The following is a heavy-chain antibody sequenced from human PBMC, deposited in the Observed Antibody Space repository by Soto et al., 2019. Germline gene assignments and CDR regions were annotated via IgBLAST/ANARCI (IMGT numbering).Heavy chain of an antibody. CDR1: GIRFSSYA. CDR2: ITGSGGST. CDR3: AICTGIQLWVFNY. D-gene: IGHD5-18*01. Sequence: PGGCLRLSCVASGIRFSSYAMSWVRQAPGKGLEWVSTITGSGGSTFYADSVKGRLTISRDNSKNTLYLQMKSLRAEDTAVYYCAICTGIQLWVFNYWGQGTSVTASS. V-gene: IGHV3-23*01. J-gene: IGHJ4*02.